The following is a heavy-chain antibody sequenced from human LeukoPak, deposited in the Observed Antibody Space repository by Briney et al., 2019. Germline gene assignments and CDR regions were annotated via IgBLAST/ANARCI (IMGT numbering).Heavy chain of an antibody. CDR3: ARYYYGNSGYALDY. V-gene: IGHV3-23*01. D-gene: IGHD3-22*01. CDR2: ISGSGGST. Sequence: PGGSLRLSCAASGFTFSSYAMSWVRQAPGKGLEWVSAISGSGGSTYYADSVKGRFTISRDNSKNTLYLQMNSLRAEDTAVYYCARYYYGNSGYALDYWGQGTLVTVSS. CDR1: GFTFSSYA. J-gene: IGHJ4*02.